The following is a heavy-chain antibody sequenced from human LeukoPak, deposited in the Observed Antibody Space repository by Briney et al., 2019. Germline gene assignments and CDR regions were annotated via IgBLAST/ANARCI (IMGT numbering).Heavy chain of an antibody. CDR3: ARGRPRLTQDNWFDP. V-gene: IGHV3-48*03. J-gene: IGHJ5*02. CDR1: GFTFSSYE. CDR2: ISSSGSTI. D-gene: IGHD2-21*02. Sequence: GGSLRLSRAASGFTFSSYEMNWVRQAPGKGLEWGSYISSSGSTIYYADSVKGRFTISRDDAKNSLYLQMNSLRAEDTAVYYCARGRPRLTQDNWFDPWGQGTLVTVSS.